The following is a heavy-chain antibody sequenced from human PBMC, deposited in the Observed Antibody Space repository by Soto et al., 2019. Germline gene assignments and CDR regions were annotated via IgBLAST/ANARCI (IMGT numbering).Heavy chain of an antibody. CDR1: AASFSKYY. D-gene: IGHD3-16*01. CDR2: VYFNGNT. Sequence: ETLSLTCTVSAASFSKYYWTWIRQPPGKGLEWIGYVYFNGNTNYNPSLKRRVSISIDTSKNQISLTLNSVTAADTAVYYCASVTFGGVVLAHWGQGTLVTVSS. CDR3: ASVTFGGVVLAH. J-gene: IGHJ4*02. V-gene: IGHV4-59*01.